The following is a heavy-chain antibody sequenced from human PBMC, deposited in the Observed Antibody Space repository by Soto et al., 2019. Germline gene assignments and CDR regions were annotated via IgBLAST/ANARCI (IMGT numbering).Heavy chain of an antibody. CDR1: GFNFGGYA. CDR3: AKRGGYAISFYDS. D-gene: IGHD3-16*01. Sequence: LRLSCAGTGFNFGGYAMSWVRQAPGKGLEWVSTLSGDGSRAYYADSVRGRFTVSRDNSKSTLYLRMNSLRADDTAIYYCAKRGGYAISFYDSWGQGTLVTVSS. CDR2: LSGDGSRA. V-gene: IGHV3-23*01. J-gene: IGHJ4*02.